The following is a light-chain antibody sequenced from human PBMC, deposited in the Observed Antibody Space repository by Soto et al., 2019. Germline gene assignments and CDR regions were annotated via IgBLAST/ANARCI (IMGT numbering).Light chain of an antibody. CDR1: NSDVGGYNY. Sequence: QSALTQPASVSGSPGQSIAISCTGTNSDVGGYNYVSWYQHHPGKAPKLMIYEVSNRPSGVSNRFSGSKSGNTASLTISGLQAEDEADYYCSSYTTRTTWVFGGGTKLTVL. CDR2: EVS. CDR3: SSYTTRTTWV. J-gene: IGLJ3*02. V-gene: IGLV2-14*01.